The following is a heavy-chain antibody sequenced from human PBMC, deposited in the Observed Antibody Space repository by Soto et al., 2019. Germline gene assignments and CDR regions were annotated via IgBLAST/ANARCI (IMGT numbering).Heavy chain of an antibody. CDR2: IKQDGSEK. Sequence: GGSLRLSCAASGFTFSSYWMSWVRQAPGKGLECVANIKQDGSEKYYVDSVKGRFTISRDNAKNSLYLQMNSLRAEDTAVYYCARDGYYHSSGYYYYYGMDVWGQGTTVTVYS. V-gene: IGHV3-7*01. CDR3: ARDGYYHSSGYYYYYGMDV. D-gene: IGHD3-22*01. J-gene: IGHJ6*02. CDR1: GFTFSSYW.